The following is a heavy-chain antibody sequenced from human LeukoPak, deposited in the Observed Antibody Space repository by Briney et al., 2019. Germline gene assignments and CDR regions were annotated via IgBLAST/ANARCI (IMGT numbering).Heavy chain of an antibody. V-gene: IGHV4-34*01. Sequence: SETLSLTCAVYGGSFSGYYWSWIRQPPGKGLEWIGEINHSGSTNYNPSLKSRVTISVDTSKNQFSLKLSSVTAADTAVYYCARGRGRSCFAAADQGGNYYYYYYMDVWGKGTTVTVSS. CDR3: ARGRGRSCFAAADQGGNYYYYYYMDV. D-gene: IGHD6-13*01. CDR2: INHSGST. CDR1: GGSFSGYY. J-gene: IGHJ6*03.